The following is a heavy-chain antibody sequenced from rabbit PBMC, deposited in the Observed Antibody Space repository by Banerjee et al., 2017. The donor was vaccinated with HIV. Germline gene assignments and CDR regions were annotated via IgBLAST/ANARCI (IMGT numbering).Heavy chain of an antibody. J-gene: IGHJ2*01. CDR3: ARSPTSSKGSPGWDAFDP. V-gene: IGHV1S45*01. CDR2: IYGGYSSST. D-gene: IGHD3-1*01. CDR1: GFSFSSSYF. Sequence: QGQLVESGGGLVQPEGSLTLTCKASGFSFSSSYFMCWVRQAPGKGLEWIACIYGGYSSSTWYASWAKGRFTITKTSSTTVTLQMTSLTAADTATYFCARSPTSSKGSPGWDAFDPRGPGTLVTVS.